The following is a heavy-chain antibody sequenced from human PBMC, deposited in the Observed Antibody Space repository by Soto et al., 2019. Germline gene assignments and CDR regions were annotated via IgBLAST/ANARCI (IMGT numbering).Heavy chain of an antibody. D-gene: IGHD6-19*01. V-gene: IGHV1-69*13. J-gene: IGHJ4*02. Sequence: SVKVSCKASGGTFSSYAISWVRQAPGQGLEWMGGIIPIFGTANYAQKFQGRVTITADESTSTAYMELSSLRPEDTAVYYCARTRGKGPYSSGWSFDYWGQGTLVTVSS. CDR1: GGTFSSYA. CDR3: ARTRGKGPYSSGWSFDY. CDR2: IIPIFGTA.